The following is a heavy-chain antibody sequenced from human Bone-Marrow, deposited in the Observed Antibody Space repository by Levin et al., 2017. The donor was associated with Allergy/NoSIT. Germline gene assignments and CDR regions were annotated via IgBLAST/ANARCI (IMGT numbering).Heavy chain of an antibody. Sequence: SCAASGFSFRSYAMSWVRQAPGKGLEWVSGISGSGERTDYADSVKGRFTVSRDNSRNTLYLQMNSLRADDSAIYYCAKHRLTTVTINYFDPWGQGTRVTVSS. J-gene: IGHJ5*02. CDR1: GFSFRSYA. CDR2: ISGSGERT. V-gene: IGHV3-23*01. CDR3: AKHRLTTVTINYFDP. D-gene: IGHD4-17*01.